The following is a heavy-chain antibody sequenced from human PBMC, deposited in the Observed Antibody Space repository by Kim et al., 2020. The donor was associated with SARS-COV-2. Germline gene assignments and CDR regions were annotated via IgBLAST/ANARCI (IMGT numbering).Heavy chain of an antibody. V-gene: IGHV3-73*01. CDR3: ARVNPIAGGWYDAFDI. D-gene: IGHD6-19*01. CDR2: IRSKANSYAT. Sequence: GGSLRLSCAASGFTLSGSTVHWVRQASGKGLEWVGRIRSKANSYATAYAASVKNRFTISRDDSKNTAYLQMNSLKTEDTAVYYCARVNPIAGGWYDAFDIWGQGTIGTVSS. CDR1: GFTLSGST. J-gene: IGHJ3*02.